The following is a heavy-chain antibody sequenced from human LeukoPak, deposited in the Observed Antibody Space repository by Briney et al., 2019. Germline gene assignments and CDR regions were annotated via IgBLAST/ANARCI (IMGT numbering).Heavy chain of an antibody. D-gene: IGHD6-13*01. V-gene: IGHV1-2*02. CDR2: INPNSGGT. Sequence: ASVKVSCKASGYTFTGYYMHWVRPAPGQGLEWMGWINPNSGGTNYAQKFQGRGTMTRDTSISTAYMELSRLRSDDTAVYYCARAGTAALPYFDCWGQGTLVTVSS. J-gene: IGHJ4*02. CDR3: ARAGTAALPYFDC. CDR1: GYTFTGYY.